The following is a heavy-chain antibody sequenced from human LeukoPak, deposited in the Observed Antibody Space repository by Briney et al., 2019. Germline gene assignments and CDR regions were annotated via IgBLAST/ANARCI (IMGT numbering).Heavy chain of an antibody. Sequence: SETLSLTCTVSGGSISSSSYYWGWIRQPPGKGLEWIANIYYSGGTNYNPSLKSRVTISVDTSKNQVSLKLSSVTAADTAVYYCAGRFHYSSGWYSDYWGQGTLVTVSS. CDR2: IYYSGGT. V-gene: IGHV4-39*01. CDR3: AGRFHYSSGWYSDY. J-gene: IGHJ4*02. D-gene: IGHD6-19*01. CDR1: GGSISSSSYY.